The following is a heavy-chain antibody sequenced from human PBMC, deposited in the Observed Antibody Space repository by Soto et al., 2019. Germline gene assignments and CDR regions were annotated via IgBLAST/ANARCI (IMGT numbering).Heavy chain of an antibody. J-gene: IGHJ4*02. D-gene: IGHD6-19*01. CDR3: ANGYSCGWRGGYYFDY. V-gene: IGHV3-23*01. CDR1: GFTFSNYA. Sequence: EVQLLESGGGLVQPGGSLRLSCPASGFTFSNYAMSWVRQAPGKGLEWVSSMSGGGGTTYYADSVEGRFTISRDNSKNSVCVHMNSLRAEDTAVYYCANGYSCGWRGGYYFDYWGEGTLVTDSS. CDR2: MSGGGGTT.